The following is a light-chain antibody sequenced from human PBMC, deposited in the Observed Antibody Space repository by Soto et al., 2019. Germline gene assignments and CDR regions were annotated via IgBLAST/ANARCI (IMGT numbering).Light chain of an antibody. CDR2: GAS. CDR1: QSVSSY. V-gene: IGKV3-11*01. CDR3: QQRTNRPPIT. J-gene: IGKJ5*01. Sequence: EIVLTQSPATLSLSPGERATLSCRASQSVSSYLAWYQQKPGQAPRLLIHGASTRATGFPARFSGSGSGTDFTLTISSLEPEDFAVYYCQQRTNRPPITFGQGTRLEIK.